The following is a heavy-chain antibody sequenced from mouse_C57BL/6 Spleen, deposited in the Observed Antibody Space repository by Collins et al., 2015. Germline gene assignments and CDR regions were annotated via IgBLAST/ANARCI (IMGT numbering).Heavy chain of an antibody. D-gene: IGHD1-1*01. CDR3: AREYGSSWWYFDV. Sequence: EVQLVESGGGLVKPGGSLKLSCAASGFTFSSYAMSWVRQTPEKRLEWVATISDGGSYTYYADNVKGRFTISRDNAKNNLYLQMSHLKSEDTAMYYCAREYGSSWWYFDVWGTGTTVTVSS. CDR1: GFTFSSYA. J-gene: IGHJ1*03. CDR2: ISDGGSYT. V-gene: IGHV5-4*01.